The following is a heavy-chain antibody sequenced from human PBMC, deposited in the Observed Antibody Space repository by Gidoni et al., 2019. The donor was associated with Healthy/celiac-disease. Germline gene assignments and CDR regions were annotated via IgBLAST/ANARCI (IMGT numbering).Heavy chain of an antibody. Sequence: QVQLQESGQGLVTPSGTLSLTCAVSGGSISSSNWWSWVRQPPGKGLEWIGEIYHSGSTNYNPSLKCRVTISVDKSKNQFSLKLSSVTAADPALYYCSRREVGVLDYDIFLDYWGQGTLVTVSS. CDR3: SRREVGVLDYDIFLDY. J-gene: IGHJ4*02. V-gene: IGHV4-4*02. CDR2: IYHSGST. D-gene: IGHD3-9*01. CDR1: GGSISSSNW.